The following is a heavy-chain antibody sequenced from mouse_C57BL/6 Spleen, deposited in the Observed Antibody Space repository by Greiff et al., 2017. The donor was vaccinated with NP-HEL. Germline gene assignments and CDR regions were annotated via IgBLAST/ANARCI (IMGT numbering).Heavy chain of an antibody. V-gene: IGHV1-82*01. CDR2: IYPGDGDT. CDR1: GYAFSSSW. CDR3: AKGDYGSSSYFDV. D-gene: IGHD1-1*01. Sequence: VQLQHSGPELVKPGASVKISCKASGYAFSSSWMNWVKQRPGKGLEWIGRIYPGDGDTNYNGKFKGKATLTADKSSSTAYMQLSSLTSEDSAVYFCAKGDYGSSSYFDVWGTGTTVTVSS. J-gene: IGHJ1*03.